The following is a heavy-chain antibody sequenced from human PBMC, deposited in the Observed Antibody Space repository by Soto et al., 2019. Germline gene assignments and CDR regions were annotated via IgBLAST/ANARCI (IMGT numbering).Heavy chain of an antibody. CDR1: GYTFTSYG. D-gene: IGHD1-26*01. CDR2: ISAYNGNT. V-gene: IGHV1-18*01. CDR3: ARDPDAEYSGNYHTPRSLDS. Sequence: ASVKVSCKASGYTFTSYGISWVRQAPGQGLEWMGWISAYNGNTNYAQKLQGRVPMTTDTSTSTAYMELRSLRAEDTALYYCARDPDAEYSGNYHTPRSLDSWGQGTLVTVSS. J-gene: IGHJ4*02.